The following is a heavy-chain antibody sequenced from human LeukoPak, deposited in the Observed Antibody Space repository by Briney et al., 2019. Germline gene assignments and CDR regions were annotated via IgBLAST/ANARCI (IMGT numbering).Heavy chain of an antibody. J-gene: IGHJ4*02. CDR3: ARPATRGDRSPFDY. CDR1: GYTFTGYY. V-gene: IGHV1-2*02. CDR2: INPNSGGT. D-gene: IGHD3-10*01. Sequence: ASVKVSCKASGYTFTGYYMHWVRQAPGQGLEWMGWINPNSGGTNYAQKFQGRVTMTRDTSISTAYMELSRLRSDDTAVYYCARPATRGDRSPFDYWGQGTLVTVSS.